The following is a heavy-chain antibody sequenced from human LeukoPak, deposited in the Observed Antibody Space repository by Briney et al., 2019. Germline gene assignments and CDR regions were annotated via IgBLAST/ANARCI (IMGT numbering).Heavy chain of an antibody. Sequence: QTGGSLRLSCAASGFTFSSYAMHWVRQAPGKGLEYVSAISSNGGSTYYANSVKGRFAISRDNSKNTLYLQMNSLRAEDTAVYYCAKDGLRLLWFGEQYFDYWGQGTLVTVSS. CDR2: ISSNGGST. V-gene: IGHV3-64*01. CDR3: AKDGLRLLWFGEQYFDY. J-gene: IGHJ4*02. D-gene: IGHD3-10*01. CDR1: GFTFSSYA.